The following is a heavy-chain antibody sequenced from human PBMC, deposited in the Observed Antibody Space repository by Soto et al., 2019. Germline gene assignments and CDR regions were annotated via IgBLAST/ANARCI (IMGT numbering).Heavy chain of an antibody. CDR3: ATDDYGDYRQQNWFDP. V-gene: IGHV4-34*01. J-gene: IGHJ5*02. D-gene: IGHD4-17*01. CDR1: GGSFSGYY. CDR2: INHSGST. Sequence: PSETLSLTCAVYGGSFSGYYWSWIRQPPGKGLEWIGEINHSGSTNYNPSLKSRVTISVDTSKNQFSLKLSSVTAADTALYYCATDDYGDYRQQNWFDPWGQGTLVTVSS.